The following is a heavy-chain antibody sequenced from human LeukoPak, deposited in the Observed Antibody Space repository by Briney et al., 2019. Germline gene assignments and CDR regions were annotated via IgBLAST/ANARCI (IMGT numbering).Heavy chain of an antibody. D-gene: IGHD3-22*01. V-gene: IGHV4-61*02. CDR2: IYISGST. Sequence: SETLSLTCTVSGGSISSGSYYWSWIRQPAGKGLEWIGRIYISGSTNYKASLKSRVTISVDTSKNQFSLKLSPVTAADTAVYYCARGGTNDYYDSSGYYNVWGQGTLVTVSS. CDR1: GGSISSGSYY. J-gene: IGHJ4*02. CDR3: ARGGTNDYYDSSGYYNV.